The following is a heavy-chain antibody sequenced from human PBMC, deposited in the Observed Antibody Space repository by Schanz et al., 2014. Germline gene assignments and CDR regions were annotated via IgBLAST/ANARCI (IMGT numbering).Heavy chain of an antibody. CDR2: LSGSGGST. Sequence: EVQLVESGGGLVQPGGSLRLSCAASGFTFSSYSMNWVRQAPGKGLEWVSALSGSGGSTYYADSVKGRFTISRDNAKISLYLQMNSLRVEDTAVYYCARDTSYGMDVWGQGTLVTVSS. V-gene: IGHV3-21*01. CDR3: ARDTSYGMDV. CDR1: GFTFSSYS. J-gene: IGHJ6*02.